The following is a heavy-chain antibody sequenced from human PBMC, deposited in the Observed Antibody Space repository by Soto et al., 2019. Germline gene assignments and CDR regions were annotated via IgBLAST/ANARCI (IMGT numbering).Heavy chain of an antibody. Sequence: SETLSLTCAVYGGSFSGYYWSWIRQPPGKGLEWIGEINHSGSTNYNLSLKSRVTISVDTSKNQFSLKLSSVTAADTAVYYCARVASPSLGIALDRDRMDVWGQGTTGTV. CDR1: GGSFSGYY. D-gene: IGHD6-13*01. J-gene: IGHJ6*02. V-gene: IGHV4-34*01. CDR3: ARVASPSLGIALDRDRMDV. CDR2: INHSGST.